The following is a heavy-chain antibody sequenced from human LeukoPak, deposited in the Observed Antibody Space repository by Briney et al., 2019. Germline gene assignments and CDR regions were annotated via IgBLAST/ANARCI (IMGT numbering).Heavy chain of an antibody. J-gene: IGHJ4*02. CDR1: GFTFSSFG. Sequence: GGSLRLSCAASGFTFSSFGMHWVRQAPGKGLDWVAVISYDGSNKHYGDSVKGRFTISRDNAKNSLFLQMNSLRAEDTAVYYCARGTPTSRDFDYWGQGTLVTVSS. CDR2: ISYDGSNK. V-gene: IGHV3-30*03. CDR3: ARGTPTSRDFDY. D-gene: IGHD2-15*01.